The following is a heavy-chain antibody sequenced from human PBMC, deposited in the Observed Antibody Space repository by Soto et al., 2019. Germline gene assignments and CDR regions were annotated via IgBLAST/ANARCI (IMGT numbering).Heavy chain of an antibody. J-gene: IGHJ4*02. CDR2: IYYTGST. Sequence: SETLSLTCTVSGGFISSYYWSWIRQPPGKGLEWIANIYYTGSTNYNPSLKSRVTISVDTSKNQFSLKLSSVTPTDTAVYYCARDPMTTALDWGQGTLVTVSS. D-gene: IGHD4-17*01. CDR3: ARDPMTTALD. CDR1: GGFISSYY. V-gene: IGHV4-59*01.